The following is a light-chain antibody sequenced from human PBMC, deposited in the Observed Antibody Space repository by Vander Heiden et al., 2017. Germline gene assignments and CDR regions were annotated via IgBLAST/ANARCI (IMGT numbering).Light chain of an antibody. V-gene: IGKV3-11*01. Sequence: EIALTQSPATLSLSPGERATLSCRASETVYSYLAWYQQKPGRAPRLLIYDASQKPTGIPARFSGSGSGTEFTLTIRSLEPEDFAVYYCQQRSKWPPVTFGGGTRVELK. CDR1: ETVYSY. J-gene: IGKJ4*01. CDR2: DAS. CDR3: QQRSKWPPVT.